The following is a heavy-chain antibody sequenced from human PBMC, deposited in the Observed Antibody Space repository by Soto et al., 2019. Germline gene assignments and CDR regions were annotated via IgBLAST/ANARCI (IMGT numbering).Heavy chain of an antibody. D-gene: IGHD2-21*01. CDR2: INPNGGSA. J-gene: IGHJ4*02. V-gene: IGHV1-46*01. CDR3: ARSLLQGDF. Sequence: QVQLVQSGAEVKKPGASVKVSCKASGYIFIHXYIHWVRQAPGQGLEWMAIINPNGGSANYAQKFQGRVTVTSDTSTSTVSMELNSLGSDDTAVYFCARSLLQGDFWGQGTLVTVSS. CDR1: GYIFIHXY.